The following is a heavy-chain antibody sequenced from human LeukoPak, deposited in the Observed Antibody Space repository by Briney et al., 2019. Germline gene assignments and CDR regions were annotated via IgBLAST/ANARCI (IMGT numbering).Heavy chain of an antibody. J-gene: IGHJ4*02. CDR2: ISSSDSTI. D-gene: IGHD3-22*01. Sequence: GGSLRLSCAASGFTFSSYSMNWVRQAPGKGLEWVSYISSSDSTIYYAESVKGRFTISRGNAKNSLYLQMNSLRAEDTAVYYCARVLHRRNYDSSVYYGYWGQGTLVTVSS. CDR1: GFTFSSYS. CDR3: ARVLHRRNYDSSVYYGY. V-gene: IGHV3-48*01.